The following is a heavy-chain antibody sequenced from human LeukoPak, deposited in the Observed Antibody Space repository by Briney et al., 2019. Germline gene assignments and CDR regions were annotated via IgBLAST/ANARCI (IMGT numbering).Heavy chain of an antibody. J-gene: IGHJ4*02. D-gene: IGHD2-2*01. CDR2: ISTSSHYI. V-gene: IGHV3-21*01. CDR1: GFTFSIYT. CDR3: ARDQCSTTTCPIDY. Sequence: KSGGSLRLSCAASGFTFSIYTMNWVRQAPGKGLEWVSSISTSSHYIYYADSVKGRVTISRDNAKSSLYLQLDSLRAKDTAVYYCARDQCSTTTCPIDYWGQGTLVTVAS.